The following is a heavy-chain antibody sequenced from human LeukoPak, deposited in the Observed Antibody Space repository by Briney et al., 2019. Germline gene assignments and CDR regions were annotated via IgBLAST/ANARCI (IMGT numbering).Heavy chain of an antibody. D-gene: IGHD3-10*01. V-gene: IGHV3-23*01. Sequence: GGSLRLSCAASGFTFDTYAMSWVRQAPGKGLEWVSTIGNTETYYADSVKGRFTISRDNRQNTVYLQMTGLRAEDTAVYFCAKDAIRGNGIYDAFDIWGQGTRVTVSS. CDR1: GFTFDTYA. CDR2: IGNTET. J-gene: IGHJ3*02. CDR3: AKDAIRGNGIYDAFDI.